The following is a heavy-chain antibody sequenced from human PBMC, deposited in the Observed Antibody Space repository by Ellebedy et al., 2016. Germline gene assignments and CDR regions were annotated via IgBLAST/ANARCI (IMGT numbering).Heavy chain of an antibody. V-gene: IGHV4-39*01. J-gene: IGHJ3*02. CDR1: GDSINSNSYY. Sequence: SETLSLTCTVSGDSINSNSYYWGWIRQPPGKGLEWIGSSYYSGSTYYNPSLKSRVTISVDTSKKQFSLRLSSVTAADTALYYCASGLGVRKMNAFDIWGQGTMVTVSS. CDR3: ASGLGVRKMNAFDI. D-gene: IGHD2-8*02. CDR2: SYYSGST.